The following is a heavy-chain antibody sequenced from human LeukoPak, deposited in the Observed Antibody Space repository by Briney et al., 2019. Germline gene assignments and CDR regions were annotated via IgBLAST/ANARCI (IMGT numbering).Heavy chain of an antibody. CDR1: GGTFSSYA. CDR3: ARGIVVVVAATPGGDYYYYGMDV. J-gene: IGHJ6*02. D-gene: IGHD2-15*01. V-gene: IGHV1-69*01. Sequence: SVTVSCQASGGTFSSYAISWVRQAPGHGLEWMGGIIPIFGTANYAQKFEGRVTITADESTSTAYMELSSLRSEDTAVYYCARGIVVVVAATPGGDYYYYGMDVWGQGTTVTVSS. CDR2: IIPIFGTA.